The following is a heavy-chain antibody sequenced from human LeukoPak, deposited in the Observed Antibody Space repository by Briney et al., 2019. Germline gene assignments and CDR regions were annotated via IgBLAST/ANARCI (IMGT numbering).Heavy chain of an antibody. CDR2: IRSKPNNYAT. Sequence: QPGGSLRLSCAASGFTFSGSAMHWVRQASGKGLEWVGRIRSKPNNYATAYAASVTGRFTISRDDSKNTAYLQMNSLKTEDTAVYYCARLWSGWYDGWGQGTLVTVSS. V-gene: IGHV3-73*01. J-gene: IGHJ4*02. CDR1: GFTFSGSA. CDR3: ARLWSGWYDG. D-gene: IGHD6-19*01.